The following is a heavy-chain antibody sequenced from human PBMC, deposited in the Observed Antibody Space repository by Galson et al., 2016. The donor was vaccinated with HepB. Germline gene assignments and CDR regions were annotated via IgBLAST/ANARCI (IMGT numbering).Heavy chain of an antibody. CDR3: ARGKHSAFDF. J-gene: IGHJ4*02. Sequence: CAISGDSVSSTDGVAWNWIRQSPSRGLEWLGRTYYRSTWHRDYAMSVKGRMTVNPDTTRNQLSLQLNSVTPEDTGVYYCARGKHSAFDFWGQGILGTVSS. V-gene: IGHV6-1*01. CDR2: TYYRSTWHR. CDR1: GDSVSSTDGVA. D-gene: IGHD2-15*01.